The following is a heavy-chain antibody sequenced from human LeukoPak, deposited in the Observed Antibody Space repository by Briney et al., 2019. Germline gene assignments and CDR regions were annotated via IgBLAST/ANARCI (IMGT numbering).Heavy chain of an antibody. D-gene: IGHD2-8*02. CDR1: GFTFSSYS. Sequence: GGSLRLSCAASGFTFSSYSMNWVRQAPGKGLEWVSSISSSSSYIYYADSVKGRFTISRDNSKNTLYLQMNSLRAEDTAVYYCARDGLLGYFDYWGQGTLVTVSS. J-gene: IGHJ4*02. CDR3: ARDGLLGYFDY. V-gene: IGHV3-21*01. CDR2: ISSSSSYI.